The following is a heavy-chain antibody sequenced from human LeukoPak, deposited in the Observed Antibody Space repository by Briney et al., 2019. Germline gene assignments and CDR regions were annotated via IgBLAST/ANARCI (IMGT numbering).Heavy chain of an antibody. D-gene: IGHD2-8*01. Sequence: GGSLRLSCAASGFTFSRYWMSWVRQAPGKGLEWVANIKEDGSEKYYVDSVKGRFTISRDNAKNSLYLQMSRLRADDTALYYCAKQYCTATSCGGMDVWGRGTTVTVSS. CDR3: AKQYCTATSCGGMDV. V-gene: IGHV3-7*01. CDR2: IKEDGSEK. J-gene: IGHJ6*02. CDR1: GFTFSRYW.